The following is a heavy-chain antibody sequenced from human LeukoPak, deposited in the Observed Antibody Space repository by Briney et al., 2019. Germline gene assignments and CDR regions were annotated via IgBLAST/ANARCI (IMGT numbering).Heavy chain of an antibody. J-gene: IGHJ4*02. V-gene: IGHV3-30-3*01. CDR3: ARGGDSSALDY. CDR2: ISYDGSNK. Sequence: GGSLRLSCAASGFTFSSYAMHWVRQAPGKGLEWVAVISYDGSNKYYADSVKGRFTISRDNSKNTLYLQMNSLRAEDTAVYYCARGGDSSALDYWGQGTLVTVSS. D-gene: IGHD6-19*01. CDR1: GFTFSSYA.